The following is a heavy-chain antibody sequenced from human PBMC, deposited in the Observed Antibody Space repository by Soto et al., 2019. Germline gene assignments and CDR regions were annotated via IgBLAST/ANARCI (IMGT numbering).Heavy chain of an antibody. CDR2: IYSGGST. V-gene: IGHV3-53*01. J-gene: IGHJ6*02. Sequence: PGGSLRLSCAASGFTFSSYGMHWVRQAPGKGLEWVSVIYSGGSTYYADSVKGRFTISRDNSKNTLYLQMNSLRAEDTAVYYCARDSPYQWERPCGMYVWAQRTTVTVSS. CDR3: ARDSPYQWERPCGMYV. CDR1: GFTFSSYG. D-gene: IGHD1-26*01.